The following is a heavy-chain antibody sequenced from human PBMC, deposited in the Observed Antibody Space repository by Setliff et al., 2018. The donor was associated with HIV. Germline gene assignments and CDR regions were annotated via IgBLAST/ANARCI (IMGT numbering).Heavy chain of an antibody. CDR1: GFTFSSYA. D-gene: IGHD2-15*01. CDR2: ISGSGGST. CDR3: AKVGYCSGGSCVDYYYYYYMDV. Sequence: GGAMRREGAASGFTFSSYAMSWVRQAPGKGLEWVSAISGSGGSTYYADSVQGRFAISRDNSKNTLYLQVNSLRAEDTAVYYCAKVGYCSGGSCVDYYYYYYMDVWGKGTTVTVSS. V-gene: IGHV3-23*01. J-gene: IGHJ6*03.